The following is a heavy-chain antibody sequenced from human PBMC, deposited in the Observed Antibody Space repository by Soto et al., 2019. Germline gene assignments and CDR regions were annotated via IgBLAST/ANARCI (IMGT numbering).Heavy chain of an antibody. CDR3: ARRGPFGVVIGYYFDY. V-gene: IGHV4-39*01. CDR1: GGSISSSSYY. Sequence: QLQLQESGPGLVKPSETLSLTCTVSGGSISSSSYYWGWIRQPPGKGLEWIGSIYYSGSTYYNPSLKSRVTISVDTSKNQFSLKLSSVTAADTAVYYCARRGPFGVVIGYYFDYWGQGTLVTVSS. J-gene: IGHJ4*02. D-gene: IGHD3-3*01. CDR2: IYYSGST.